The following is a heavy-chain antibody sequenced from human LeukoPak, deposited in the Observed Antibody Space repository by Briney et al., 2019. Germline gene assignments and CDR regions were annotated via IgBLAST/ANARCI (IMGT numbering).Heavy chain of an antibody. J-gene: IGHJ4*02. D-gene: IGHD3-22*01. CDR1: GGSISSYY. CDR3: ARTSSGYLLARSYYFDY. V-gene: IGHV4-59*01. Sequence: SETLSLTCTVSGGSISSYYWSWIRQPPGKGLEWIGYIYYSGSTSYNPSLKSRVTISVDTSKNQFSLKLSSVTAADTAVYYCARTSSGYLLARSYYFDYWGQGTLVTVSS. CDR2: IYYSGST.